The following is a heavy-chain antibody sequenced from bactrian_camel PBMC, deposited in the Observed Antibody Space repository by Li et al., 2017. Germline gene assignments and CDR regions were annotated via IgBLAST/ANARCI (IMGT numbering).Heavy chain of an antibody. J-gene: IGHJ4*01. CDR1: EGTSSAVCQ. Sequence: VQLVESGGDSVQPGGSLSLSCTYSEGTSSAVCQMAWFRRRQSSPLAREAVALILTGGRGTYHADSVKGRFTISQDKAKNTMYLQMNNLRPEDTAMYYGAARSYCGGREQLQERTYEHWGQGTQVTVS. CDR3: AARSYCGGREQLQERTYEH. V-gene: IGHV3S6*01. D-gene: IGHD4*01. CDR2: ILTGGRGT.